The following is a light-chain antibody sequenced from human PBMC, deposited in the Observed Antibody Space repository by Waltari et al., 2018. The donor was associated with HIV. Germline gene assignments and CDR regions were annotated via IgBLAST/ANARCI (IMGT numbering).Light chain of an antibody. CDR1: SSDVGSYNV. CDR2: EGS. V-gene: IGLV2-23*01. J-gene: IGLJ2*01. CDR3: CSYAGSSTYVV. Sequence: QSALTQPASVSGSPGQSITISCTGTSSDVGSYNVVSWYQQHPGKAPKLMIYEGSKRPSGVSNRFSGSKSGNTASLTISGLQAEDEADYHCCSYAGSSTYVVFGGGTKLTVL.